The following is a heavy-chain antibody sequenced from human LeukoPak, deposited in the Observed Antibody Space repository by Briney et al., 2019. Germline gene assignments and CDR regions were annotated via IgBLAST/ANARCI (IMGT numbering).Heavy chain of an antibody. CDR3: ARDHVGVLHEGMGAFDV. D-gene: IGHD3-10*02. J-gene: IGHJ3*01. V-gene: IGHV4-39*07. Sequence: SETLSLTCTVSGGSISSSSYYWGWIRQPPGKGLEWIGSIYYSGTTYYNPSLKSRVAISVDTTKNQFSLKLSSVTAADTAVYYCARDHVGVLHEGMGAFDVWGQGTMVTVSS. CDR2: IYYSGTT. CDR1: GGSISSSSYY.